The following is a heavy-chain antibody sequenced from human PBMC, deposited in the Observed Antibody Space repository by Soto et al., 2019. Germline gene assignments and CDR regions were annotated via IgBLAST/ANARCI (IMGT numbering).Heavy chain of an antibody. CDR3: ARGRGYSYRAYYYYGMDV. Sequence: QQWGAGLLKPSETLSLTCAVYGGSFSGYYWSWIRQPPGKGLECIGEINHSGSTNYNPSLKXRVTISVDTSKNQFSLKLSSVTAADTAVYYCARGRGYSYRAYYYYGMDVWGQGTTVTVSS. D-gene: IGHD5-18*01. J-gene: IGHJ6*02. CDR1: GGSFSGYY. V-gene: IGHV4-34*01. CDR2: INHSGST.